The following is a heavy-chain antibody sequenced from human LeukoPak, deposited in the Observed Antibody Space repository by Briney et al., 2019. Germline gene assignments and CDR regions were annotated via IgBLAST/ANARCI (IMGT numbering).Heavy chain of an antibody. CDR2: ISGSGGST. V-gene: IGHV3-23*01. J-gene: IGHJ4*02. Sequence: GGSLRLSCAASGFTFSSYAMGWVRQAPGKGLEWVSAISGSGGSTYYADSVKGRFTISRDNSKNTLYLQMNSLRAEDTAVYYCATHPQWLATYYFDYWGQGTLVTVSS. CDR3: ATHPQWLATYYFDY. D-gene: IGHD6-19*01. CDR1: GFTFSSYA.